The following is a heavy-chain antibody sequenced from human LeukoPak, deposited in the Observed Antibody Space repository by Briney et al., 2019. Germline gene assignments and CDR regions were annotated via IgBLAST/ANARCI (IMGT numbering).Heavy chain of an antibody. J-gene: IGHJ4*02. CDR2: ISYDGSNK. CDR1: GFTFSSYA. Sequence: GGSLRLSCAASGFTFSSYAMHWVRQAPGKGLEWVAVISYDGSNKYYADSVKGRFTISRDNAKNSLYLQMNSLKAEDTAVYYCASGMRVGPNIWGQGTLVTVSS. D-gene: IGHD1-26*01. CDR3: ASGMRVGPNI. V-gene: IGHV3-30-3*01.